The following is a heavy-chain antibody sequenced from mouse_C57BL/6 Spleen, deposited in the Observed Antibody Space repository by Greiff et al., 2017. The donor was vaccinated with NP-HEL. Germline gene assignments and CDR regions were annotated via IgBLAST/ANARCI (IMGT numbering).Heavy chain of an antibody. CDR3: ARSYYSNPYAMDY. V-gene: IGHV1-36*01. J-gene: IGHJ4*01. Sequence: EVKLVESGPVLVKPGPSVKISCKASGFTFTDYYMHWVKQSHGKSLEWIGLVYPYNGGTSYNQKFKGKATLTVDTSSSTAYMELNSLTSEDSAVYYCARSYYSNPYAMDYWGQGTSVTVSS. CDR2: VYPYNGGT. D-gene: IGHD2-5*01. CDR1: GFTFTDYY.